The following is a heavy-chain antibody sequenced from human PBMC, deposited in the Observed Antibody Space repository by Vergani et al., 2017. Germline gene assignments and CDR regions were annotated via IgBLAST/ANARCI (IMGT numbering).Heavy chain of an antibody. D-gene: IGHD3-10*01. CDR1: GFTFDSYS. CDR3: TTAWGLYYLHGEYFQY. CDR2: ISSGGGDL. V-gene: IGHV3-23*01. J-gene: IGHJ1*01. Sequence: EVQLLESGGGLVQPGGSRRLSCAGAGFTFDSYSMAYVRQAPGKGLEWVATISSGGGDLFYADSVKGRFTISRDNSKNTRLLQMNSLKDEDTAVYYCTTAWGLYYLHGEYFQYWGRGTLVSVSS.